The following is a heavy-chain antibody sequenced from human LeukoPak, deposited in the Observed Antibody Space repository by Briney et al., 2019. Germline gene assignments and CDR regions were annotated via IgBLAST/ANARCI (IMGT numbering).Heavy chain of an antibody. CDR2: IHQDGSDK. Sequence: PGGSLRLSCAASGFTFSRCWMSWVRQAPGKGLEWVANIHQDGSDKYYVDSVKGRFTISRDNAKNSLYLQMNSLRADDTAVYYCAMKAVPRPRLYDAFDFWGQGTVVTVSS. CDR1: GFTFSRCW. CDR3: AMKAVPRPRLYDAFDF. D-gene: IGHD2-2*02. V-gene: IGHV3-7*03. J-gene: IGHJ3*01.